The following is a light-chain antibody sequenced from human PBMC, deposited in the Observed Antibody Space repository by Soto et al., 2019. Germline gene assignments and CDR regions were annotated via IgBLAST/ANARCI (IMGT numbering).Light chain of an antibody. CDR3: HQYDKLPRT. V-gene: IGKV3-20*01. Sequence: EIVLTQSPGTLSLSPGERATLSCRASQSVSSSYLAWYQQKPGQAPRLLIYGASNRASGIPDRFSGSGSGTDCTLTISRLEPEDFAVYYCHQYDKLPRTFGQGTKVEIK. J-gene: IGKJ1*01. CDR2: GAS. CDR1: QSVSSSY.